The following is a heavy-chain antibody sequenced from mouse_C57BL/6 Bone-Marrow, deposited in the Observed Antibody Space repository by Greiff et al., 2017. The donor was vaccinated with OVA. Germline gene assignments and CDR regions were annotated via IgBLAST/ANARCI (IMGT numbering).Heavy chain of an antibody. CDR1: GYSFTGYY. CDR2: INPSTGGT. D-gene: IGHD1-1*01. J-gene: IGHJ2*01. CDR3: ARWGVVVFED. V-gene: IGHV1-42*01. Sequence: VHVKQSGPELVKPGASVKISCKASGYSFTGYYMNWVKQSPEKSLEWIGEINPSTGGTTYNQKFKAKATLTVDKSSSTAYMQLKSLTSEDSAVYYCARWGVVVFEDWGQGTTLTVSS.